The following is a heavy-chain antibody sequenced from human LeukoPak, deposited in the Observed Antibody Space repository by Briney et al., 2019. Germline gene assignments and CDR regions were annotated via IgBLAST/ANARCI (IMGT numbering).Heavy chain of an antibody. CDR3: ARDNHATLCPDY. CDR2: INHSGST. D-gene: IGHD1-14*01. Sequence: PSETLSLTCAVYGGSFSGYYWSWIRQPPGKGLEWIGEINHSGSTNYNPSLKSRVTISVDTSKNQFSPKLSSVPAADTAVYYCARDNHATLCPDYSGQGTLVTVSS. J-gene: IGHJ4*02. V-gene: IGHV4-34*01. CDR1: GGSFSGYY.